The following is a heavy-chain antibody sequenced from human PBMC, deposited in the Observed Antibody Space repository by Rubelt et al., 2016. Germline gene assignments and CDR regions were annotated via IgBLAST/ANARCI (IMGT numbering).Heavy chain of an antibody. J-gene: IGHJ5*02. Sequence: GQSLRISCKGSGYSFTNYWITWVRQMPGKGLEWMGRIDPSDSYTNYSPSFQGHVIISADKSINTAYLQWSSLKASDTAMYYCARPYTTSSRNWFDPWGQGTLVTVSS. D-gene: IGHD6-6*01. CDR2: IDPSDSYT. CDR3: ARPYTTSSRNWFDP. V-gene: IGHV5-10-1*01. CDR1: GYSFTNYW.